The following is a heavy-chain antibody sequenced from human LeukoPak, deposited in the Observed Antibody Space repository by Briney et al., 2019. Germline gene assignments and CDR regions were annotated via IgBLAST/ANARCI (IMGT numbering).Heavy chain of an antibody. CDR3: AKEMYSQWLAYGYFDY. D-gene: IGHD6-19*01. CDR2: LSGSGGTT. J-gene: IGHJ4*02. Sequence: GGSLRLSCAASGFTFSNYAMNWVRQAPGKGLEWVSGLSGSGGTTYYADSVKGRFTISRDNSKNTLYLQMNSLRAEDTAVYYCAKEMYSQWLAYGYFDYWGQGTLVTVSS. V-gene: IGHV3-23*01. CDR1: GFTFSNYA.